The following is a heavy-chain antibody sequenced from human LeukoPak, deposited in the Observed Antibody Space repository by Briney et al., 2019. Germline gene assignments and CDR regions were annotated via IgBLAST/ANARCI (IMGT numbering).Heavy chain of an antibody. CDR3: ARFPRTGYSSGWYGGYFDY. V-gene: IGHV4-59*01. CDR1: GGSISSYY. J-gene: IGHJ4*02. CDR2: ILYSGST. D-gene: IGHD6-19*01. Sequence: PEALSLPSTVSGGSISSYYWNWILQPPRKGLLEIGYILYSGSTDYNPSLKSRVTISVDTSKNQFSLNLSSVTAADTAVYYCARFPRTGYSSGWYGGYFDYWGQGTLVTVSS.